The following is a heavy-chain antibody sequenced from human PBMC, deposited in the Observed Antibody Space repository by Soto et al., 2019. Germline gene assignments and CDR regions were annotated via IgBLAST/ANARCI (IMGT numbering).Heavy chain of an antibody. CDR2: ISGSGGST. J-gene: IGHJ5*02. V-gene: IGHV3-23*01. Sequence: GGSLRLSCAASGFTFSSYAMSWVRQAPGKGLEWVSAISGSGGSTYYADSVKGRFTISRDNSKNTLYLQMNSLRAEDTAVYYCAKVTASTYYYDSSGYFHPWGQGTLVTVSS. CDR1: GFTFSSYA. D-gene: IGHD3-22*01. CDR3: AKVTASTYYYDSSGYFHP.